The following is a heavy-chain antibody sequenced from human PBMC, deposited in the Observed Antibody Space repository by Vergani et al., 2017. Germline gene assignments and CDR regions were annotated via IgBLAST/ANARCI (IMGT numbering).Heavy chain of an antibody. Sequence: QVQLQESGPGLVKPSETLSLTCTVSGGPISSYYWSWIRQPPGKGLEWIGYIYYSGSTNYNPSLKSRVTISVDTSKNQFSLKLSSVTAADTAVYYCARGGARYCSGGSCGNWFDPWGQGTLVTVSS. D-gene: IGHD2-15*01. J-gene: IGHJ5*02. CDR3: ARGGARYCSGGSCGNWFDP. CDR1: GGPISSYY. V-gene: IGHV4-59*01. CDR2: IYYSGST.